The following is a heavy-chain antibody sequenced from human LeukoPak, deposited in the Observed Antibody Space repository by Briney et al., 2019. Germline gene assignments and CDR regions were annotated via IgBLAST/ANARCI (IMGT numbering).Heavy chain of an antibody. Sequence: GGSLRLSCAASGFTFSIYTMNWVRQAPGKGLEWVSSISGSSAYIYYADSVKGRFTISRDNAKNSLYLQMNSLRAEDTAVYYCAREEGYCSGGSCYSGYFDYWGQGTLVTVSS. D-gene: IGHD2-15*01. CDR2: ISGSSAYI. J-gene: IGHJ4*02. V-gene: IGHV3-21*01. CDR1: GFTFSIYT. CDR3: AREEGYCSGGSCYSGYFDY.